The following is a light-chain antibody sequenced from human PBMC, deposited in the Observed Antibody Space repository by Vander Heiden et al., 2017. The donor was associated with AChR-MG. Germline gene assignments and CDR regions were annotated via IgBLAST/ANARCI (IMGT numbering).Light chain of an antibody. CDR1: SSNIGNNY. CDR3: GTWDNSLSAWV. CDR2: DNS. J-gene: IGLJ2*01. Sequence: QSVLTQPPSVSAAPGQKVTISCPGSSSNIGNNYVSWYQQLPGTAPKLLNYDNSKRPSGIPDRFAASKSATSANLSITGLQTGDEADYYCGTWDNSLSAWVFGGGTKLTVL. V-gene: IGLV1-51*01.